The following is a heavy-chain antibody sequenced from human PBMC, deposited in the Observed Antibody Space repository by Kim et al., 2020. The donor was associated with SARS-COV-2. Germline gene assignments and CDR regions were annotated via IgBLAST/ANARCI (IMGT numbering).Heavy chain of an antibody. CDR2: ISYDGSNK. D-gene: IGHD3-22*01. CDR1: GFTFSSYG. CDR3: AKDQCYYDSSGYYYAYYYYGMDV. Sequence: GGSLRLSCAASGFTFSSYGMHWVRQAPGKGLEWVAVISYDGSNKYYADSVKGRFTISRDNSKNTLYLQMNSLRAEDTAVYYCAKDQCYYDSSGYYYAYYYYGMDVWGQGTTVTVSS. V-gene: IGHV3-30*18. J-gene: IGHJ6*02.